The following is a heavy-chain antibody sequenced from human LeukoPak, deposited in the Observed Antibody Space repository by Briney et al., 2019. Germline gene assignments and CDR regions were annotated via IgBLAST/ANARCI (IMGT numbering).Heavy chain of an antibody. CDR3: ANSPGIAAAD. J-gene: IGHJ4*02. D-gene: IGHD6-13*01. V-gene: IGHV3-30*02. Sequence: GGSLRLSCVASGFIFTSEGMHWVRQAPGKGLEWVAFIRYDGSNKYYADSVKGRFTISRDNSKNTLYLQMNSLRAEDTAVYYCANSPGIAAADWGQGTLVTVSS. CDR2: IRYDGSNK. CDR1: GFIFTSEG.